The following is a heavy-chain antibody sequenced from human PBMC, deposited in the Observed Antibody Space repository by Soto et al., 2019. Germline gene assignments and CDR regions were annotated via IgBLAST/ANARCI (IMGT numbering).Heavy chain of an antibody. CDR2: ITGSSSSI. D-gene: IGHD5-12*01. J-gene: IGHJ6*02. CDR1: GFIFNSHN. V-gene: IGHV3-21*01. CDR3: ARLVASEAGYGMDA. Sequence: EVQLVESGGGLGKPGGSLRLSCAASGFIFNSHNMNWVRQAPGKGLEWVASITGSSSSIFYADSLKGRFTISRDNANNSLYLQMNNLRSEDTAVYYCARLVASEAGYGMDAWGQGTTVTVSS.